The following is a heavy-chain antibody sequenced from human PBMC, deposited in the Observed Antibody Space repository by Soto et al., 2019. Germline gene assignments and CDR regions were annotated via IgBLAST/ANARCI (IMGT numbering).Heavy chain of an antibody. CDR1: GFTFSSYG. CDR3: ARESLPFFYYMDV. J-gene: IGHJ6*03. CDR2: IWSDESNK. D-gene: IGHD3-10*01. V-gene: IGHV3-33*01. Sequence: QPGGSLRLSCAASGFTFSSYGMHWVRQAPGKGLEWVAIIWSDESNKFYADSVKGRFTISRDISKNTLYLQMNSLRSEDTAVYYCARESLPFFYYMDVWGRGTPVTVSS.